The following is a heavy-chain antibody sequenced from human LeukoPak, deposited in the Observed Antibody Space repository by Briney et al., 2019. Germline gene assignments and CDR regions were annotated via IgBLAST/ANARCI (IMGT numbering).Heavy chain of an antibody. J-gene: IGHJ3*02. D-gene: IGHD2-15*01. Sequence: PGGSLRLSCAASGFSFSNYLMNWVRQAPGKGLEWVSFISSTGGTIYYADSVKGRFTVSRDNAKNSLSLEMNSLRAEDTALYYCARGYSRAAFDIWGQGTMVTVSS. CDR3: ARGYSRAAFDI. CDR1: GFSFSNYL. V-gene: IGHV3-48*01. CDR2: ISSTGGTI.